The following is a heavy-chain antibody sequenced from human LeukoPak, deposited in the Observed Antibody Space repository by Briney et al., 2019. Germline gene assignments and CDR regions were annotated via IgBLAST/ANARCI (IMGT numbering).Heavy chain of an antibody. V-gene: IGHV3-53*01. CDR3: AKGAKVGANGRVDY. D-gene: IGHD1-26*01. Sequence: GGPLRLSCAASGFTVSSNYMSWVRQAAGKGLEWVSEIYSDGSTYYAASVKGRFTISRDNSKNTLYLQMNGLRAEDTAVYYCAKGAKVGANGRVDYWGQGTLVTVSS. CDR1: GFTVSSNY. CDR2: IYSDGST. J-gene: IGHJ4*02.